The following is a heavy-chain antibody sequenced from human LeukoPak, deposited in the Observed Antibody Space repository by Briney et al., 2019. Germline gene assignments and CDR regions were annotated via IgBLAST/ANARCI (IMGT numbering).Heavy chain of an antibody. J-gene: IGHJ5*02. CDR3: ARSTRSWFDP. D-gene: IGHD1-26*01. Sequence: LETPSLTCTVSGGSISSGSYYWSWIRQPPGKGLEWIGYIYYSGSTNYNPSLKSRVTISVDTSKNQFSLKLSSVTAADTAVYYCARSTRSWFDPWGQGTLVTVSS. CDR2: IYYSGST. V-gene: IGHV4-61*01. CDR1: GGSISSGSYY.